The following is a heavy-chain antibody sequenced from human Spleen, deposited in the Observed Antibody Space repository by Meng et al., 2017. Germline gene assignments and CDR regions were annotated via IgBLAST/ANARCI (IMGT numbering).Heavy chain of an antibody. V-gene: IGHV4-39*07. Sequence: GSLRLSCTVSGGSISSSSYYWGWIRQPPGKGLEWIGSIYYSGSTYYNPSLKSRVTISVDTSKNQFSLKLSSVTAADTAVYYCARVSDSSGYYRLDWFDPWGQGTLITVSS. D-gene: IGHD3-22*01. CDR3: ARVSDSSGYYRLDWFDP. CDR2: IYYSGST. J-gene: IGHJ5*02. CDR1: GGSISSSSYY.